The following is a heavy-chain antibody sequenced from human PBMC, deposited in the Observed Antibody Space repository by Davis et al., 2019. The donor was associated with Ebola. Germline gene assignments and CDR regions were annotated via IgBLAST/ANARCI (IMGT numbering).Heavy chain of an antibody. J-gene: IGHJ4*02. CDR3: ARHDYGDSHFDY. V-gene: IGHV3-23*01. CDR2: ISGSGGST. CDR1: GFTVSSNY. D-gene: IGHD4-17*01. Sequence: GESLKIPCAAPGFTVSSNYMSWVLQAPGKGLEWVSAISGSGGSTYYADSVKGRFTISRDNSKNTLYLQMNSLRAEDTAVYYCARHDYGDSHFDYWGQGTLVTVSS.